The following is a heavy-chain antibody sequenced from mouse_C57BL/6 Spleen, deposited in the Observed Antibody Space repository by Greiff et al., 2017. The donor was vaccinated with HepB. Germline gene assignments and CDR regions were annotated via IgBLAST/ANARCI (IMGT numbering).Heavy chain of an antibody. D-gene: IGHD2-3*01. CDR1: GFTFSSYG. Sequence: EVQVVESGGDLVKPGGSLKLSCAASGFTFSSYGMSWVRQTPDKRLEWVATISSGGSYTYYPDSVQGRFTISRDNAKNTLYLQMSSLKSEDTAMYYCARRVTRGYFDYWGQGTTLTVSS. V-gene: IGHV5-6*01. CDR3: ARRVTRGYFDY. CDR2: ISSGGSYT. J-gene: IGHJ2*01.